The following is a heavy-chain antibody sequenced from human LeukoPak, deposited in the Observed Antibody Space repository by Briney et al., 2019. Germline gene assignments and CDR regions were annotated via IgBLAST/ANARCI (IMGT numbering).Heavy chain of an antibody. J-gene: IGHJ4*02. D-gene: IGHD1-14*01. CDR1: GYTFTNYG. CDR3: ARFEPAPSAYYFDY. CDR2: ISPYNGNT. V-gene: IGHV1-18*01. Sequence: VASVKVSCKASGYTFTNYGISWVRQAPGQGLEWMGWISPYNGNTHYIQNLQGRVTMTVDTSTNTASMELRSLRSDDTAVYYCARFEPAPSAYYFDYWGQGTLVTVSS.